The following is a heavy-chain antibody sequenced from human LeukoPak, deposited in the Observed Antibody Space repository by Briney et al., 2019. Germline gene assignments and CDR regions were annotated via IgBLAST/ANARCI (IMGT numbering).Heavy chain of an antibody. CDR2: IYYSGST. CDR3: ARLRGFGEFYDPFDI. CDR1: GGSISTYY. J-gene: IGHJ3*02. D-gene: IGHD3-10*01. V-gene: IGHV4-59*08. Sequence: NPSETLSLTCTVSGGSISTYYWSWIRQPPGKGLEWLGYIYYSGSTNYNPSLKSRVTISVDTSKNQFSLKLSSVTAADTAVYYCARLRGFGEFYDPFDIWGQGTMVTVSS.